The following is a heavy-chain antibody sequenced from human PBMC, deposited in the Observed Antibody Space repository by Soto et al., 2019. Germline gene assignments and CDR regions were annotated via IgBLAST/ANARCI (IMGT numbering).Heavy chain of an antibody. J-gene: IGHJ4*02. Sequence: QVQLVQSGSDVKKPGASFTVSCKASGYIFSDYYIHWVRQAPGQGLAWMGWIDPRNGGTKYAQKFQDRLTMTTDTATSTAFRELRRLRLDDTAVFFCARVLYRNVIHAWGQGTLVTVSS. D-gene: IGHD5-18*01. CDR2: IDPRNGGT. CDR3: ARVLYRNVIHA. V-gene: IGHV1-2*02. CDR1: GYIFSDYY.